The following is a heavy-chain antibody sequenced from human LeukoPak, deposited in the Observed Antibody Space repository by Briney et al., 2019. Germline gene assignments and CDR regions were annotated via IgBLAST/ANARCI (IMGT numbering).Heavy chain of an antibody. D-gene: IGHD4-23*01. J-gene: IGHJ4*02. Sequence: SQTLYLTCTVSGGSISSGGYYWSWIRQPPEKGLEWIGYIYYSGSTNYNPSLKSRVTISVDTSKNQFSLKLSSVTAADTAVYYCARHDYGGGDYWGQGTLVTVSS. V-gene: IGHV4-61*08. CDR1: GGSISSGGYY. CDR2: IYYSGST. CDR3: ARHDYGGGDY.